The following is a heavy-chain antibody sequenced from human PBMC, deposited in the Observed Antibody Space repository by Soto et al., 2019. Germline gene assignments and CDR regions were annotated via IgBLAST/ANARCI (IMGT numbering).Heavy chain of an antibody. J-gene: IGHJ4*02. D-gene: IGHD1-7*01. CDR3: ASLGTAAVDY. CDR2: IYYSGST. CDR1: GGSISSYY. V-gene: IGHV4-59*01. Sequence: ETLSLTCTVSGGSISSYYWSWIRQPPGKGLEWIGYIYYSGSTNYNPSLKSRVTISVDTSKNQFSLKLSSVTAADTAVYYCASLGTAAVDYWGQGTLVTVSS.